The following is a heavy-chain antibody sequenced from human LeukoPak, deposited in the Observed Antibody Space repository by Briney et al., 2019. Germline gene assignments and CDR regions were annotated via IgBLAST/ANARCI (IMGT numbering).Heavy chain of an antibody. J-gene: IGHJ5*02. CDR2: ITSGSTTA. CDR1: GFTFSTYT. Sequence: GGSLRLSCAASGFTFSTYTMNWVRQAPGKGLEWLSCITSGSTTAYYADSVKGRFTNSKDNAKSSLYLQMNSLRTEDTAVYYCARGFASGNYYHWGQGTLVTVSS. V-gene: IGHV3-48*01. D-gene: IGHD3-10*01. CDR3: ARGFASGNYYH.